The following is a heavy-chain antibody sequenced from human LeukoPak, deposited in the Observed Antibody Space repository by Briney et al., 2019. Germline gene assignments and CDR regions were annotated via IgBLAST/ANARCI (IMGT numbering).Heavy chain of an antibody. Sequence: RGESLKISCKASGYSLTSYWIGWVRQMPGKGLEWMGIIYLGDSDTRYSPSFQGQVTISADKSISTAYLQWSSLKASDTAMYYCARHDLDGYNRAVWFDPWGQGTLVTVSS. CDR3: ARHDLDGYNRAVWFDP. CDR2: IYLGDSDT. J-gene: IGHJ5*02. V-gene: IGHV5-51*01. CDR1: GYSLTSYW. D-gene: IGHD5-24*01.